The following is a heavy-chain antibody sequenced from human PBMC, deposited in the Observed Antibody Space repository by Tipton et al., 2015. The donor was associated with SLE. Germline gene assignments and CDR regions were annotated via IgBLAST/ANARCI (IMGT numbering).Heavy chain of an antibody. CDR2: IYYSGST. Sequence: TLSLTCTVSGGSISSGGYYWTWIRQHPGRGLGWIGYIYYSGSTYYNPSLKSRLTISIDTPKNQFSLKLSSVTAADTAVYYCARTFSMIRGVIITHWFDPWGQGTLVTVSS. J-gene: IGHJ5*02. CDR1: GGSISSGGYY. D-gene: IGHD3-10*01. V-gene: IGHV4-31*03. CDR3: ARTFSMIRGVIITHWFDP.